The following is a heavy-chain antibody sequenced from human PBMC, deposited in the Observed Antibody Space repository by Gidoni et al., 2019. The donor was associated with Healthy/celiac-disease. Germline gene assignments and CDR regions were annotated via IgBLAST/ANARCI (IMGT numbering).Heavy chain of an antibody. CDR1: GGTFSSYA. Sequence: QVQLVQSGAEVKQPGSSVKVSCNASGGTFSSYAISWVRQAPGQGLEWMGGIIPIFGTANYAQKFQGRVTITADKSTSTAYMELSSLRSEDTAVYYCAREEAYYYDSSGYFDYWGQGTLVTVSS. CDR3: AREEAYYYDSSGYFDY. V-gene: IGHV1-69*06. J-gene: IGHJ4*02. CDR2: IIPIFGTA. D-gene: IGHD3-22*01.